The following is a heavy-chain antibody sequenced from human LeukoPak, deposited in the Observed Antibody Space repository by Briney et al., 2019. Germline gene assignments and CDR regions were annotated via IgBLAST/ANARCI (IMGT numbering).Heavy chain of an antibody. J-gene: IGHJ4*02. Sequence: GGSLRLSCAASGFTFIDYDMHWVRQVIGRGLEWVSAIGIRDDTHYSGSVKGRFTISRENAESSLYLQMNSLRAEDTAVYYCARGGIQVSGIDEFDYWGQGTLVTVSS. CDR1: GFTFIDYD. CDR2: IGIRDDT. V-gene: IGHV3-13*01. CDR3: ARGGIQVSGIDEFDY. D-gene: IGHD6-19*01.